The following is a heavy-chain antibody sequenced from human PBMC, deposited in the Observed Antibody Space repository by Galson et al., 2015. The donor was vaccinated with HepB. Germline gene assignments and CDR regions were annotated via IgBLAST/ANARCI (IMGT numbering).Heavy chain of an antibody. V-gene: IGHV3-30-3*01. Sequence: SLRLSCAASGFTFSSYAMHWVRQAPGKGLEWVAVISYDGSNKYYADSVKGRFTISRDNSKNTLYLQMNSLRAEDTAVYYCARDRRRGFAGYSYGNYYYGMDVWGQGTTVTVSS. CDR2: ISYDGSNK. CDR1: GFTFSSYA. J-gene: IGHJ6*02. CDR3: ARDRRRGFAGYSYGNYYYGMDV. D-gene: IGHD5-18*01.